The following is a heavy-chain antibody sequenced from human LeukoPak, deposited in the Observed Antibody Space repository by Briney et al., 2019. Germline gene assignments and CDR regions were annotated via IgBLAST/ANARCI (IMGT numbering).Heavy chain of an antibody. CDR3: AKQQLAGGFDY. CDR2: ISGSGGST. J-gene: IGHJ4*02. D-gene: IGHD6-13*01. V-gene: IGHV3-23*01. Sequence: GGSLRLSCAASGFTFSSYAMSWGRQAPGKGREWVSAISGSGGSTYYADSVKGRFTISRDNSKNTLYLQMNSLRAEDTAVYYCAKQQLAGGFDYWGQGTLVTVSS. CDR1: GFTFSSYA.